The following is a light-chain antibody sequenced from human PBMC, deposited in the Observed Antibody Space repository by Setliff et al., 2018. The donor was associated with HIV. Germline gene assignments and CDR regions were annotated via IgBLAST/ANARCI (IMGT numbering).Light chain of an antibody. J-gene: IGLJ1*01. CDR2: DDN. CDR1: SSNIGARFS. Sequence: QSVLTQPPSVSGAPGQRLTISCTGSSSNIGARFSVHWYQHLPGAAPKLLIYDDNNRPSGAPDRFSGSKSGTSASLAITGLQAEDEADYYCQSYDSSLTGYVFGTGTKVTVL. V-gene: IGLV1-40*01. CDR3: QSYDSSLTGYV.